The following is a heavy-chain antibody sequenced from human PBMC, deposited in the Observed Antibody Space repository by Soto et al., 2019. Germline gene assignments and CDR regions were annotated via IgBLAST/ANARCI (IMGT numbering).Heavy chain of an antibody. D-gene: IGHD5-18*01. J-gene: IGHJ4*02. V-gene: IGHV4-31*03. CDR1: GGSISSGGYS. CDR3: ARGYGRNFDY. Sequence: SETLSLTCTVSGGSISSGGYSWTWIRQHPGKGLEWIGYIYCSGSTYYKPSLKSRVTISLDTSKNQFSLKLSSMTAADTAVYYCARGYGRNFDYWGQGTLVTVSS. CDR2: IYCSGST.